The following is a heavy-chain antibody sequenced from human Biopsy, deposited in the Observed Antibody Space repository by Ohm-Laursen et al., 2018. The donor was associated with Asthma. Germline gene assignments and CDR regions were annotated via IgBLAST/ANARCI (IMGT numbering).Heavy chain of an antibody. J-gene: IGHJ4*02. D-gene: IGHD3-10*01. CDR1: GFAFGNYA. CDR3: AKDRFDGSVTSHYYYYGIDV. CDR2: ISYDGREK. V-gene: IGHV3-30*18. Sequence: SLRLSRTASGFAFGNYAMYWVRQAPGKGPEWVALISYDGREKGYVDSVKGRFTISRDNFRNTLYVEMSSLRPEDSATYYCAKDRFDGSVTSHYYYYGIDVWGQGTLVTVSS.